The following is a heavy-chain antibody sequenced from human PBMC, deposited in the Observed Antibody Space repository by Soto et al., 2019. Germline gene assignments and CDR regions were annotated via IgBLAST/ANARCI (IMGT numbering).Heavy chain of an antibody. V-gene: IGHV3-23*01. J-gene: IGHJ4*02. CDR2: ISGDGGTT. Sequence: EVQLLESGGGLVQPGGSLTLSCAGSGFTFNSHAMSWVRQAPGKGLKWVSVISGDGGTTYYADSVKGRFTTSRDNSKNTVFLHINSLTAEDTAVYYCAKGLCLGGYYYDYWGQGTLVAVSS. CDR3: AKGLCLGGYYYDY. D-gene: IGHD3-22*01. CDR1: GFTFNSHA.